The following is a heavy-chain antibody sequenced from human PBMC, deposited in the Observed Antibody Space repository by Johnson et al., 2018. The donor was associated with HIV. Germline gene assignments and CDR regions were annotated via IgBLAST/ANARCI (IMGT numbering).Heavy chain of an antibody. V-gene: IGHV3-11*04. CDR2: ISGSGTNR. J-gene: IGHJ3*02. Sequence: QVQLVESGGGLVKPGGSLRLSCAASGFSFSDYYMSWIRQAPGKGLEWVSYISGSGTNRYYADSVKGRFNTSRGNSNNTLYLQMNSLRAEDTAVYYCARDYRYGGNSAFDIWGQGTMVTVSS. CDR3: ARDYRYGGNSAFDI. D-gene: IGHD4-23*01. CDR1: GFSFSDYY.